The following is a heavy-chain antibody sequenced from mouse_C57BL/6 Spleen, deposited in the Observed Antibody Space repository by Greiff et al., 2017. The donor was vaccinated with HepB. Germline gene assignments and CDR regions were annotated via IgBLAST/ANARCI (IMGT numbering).Heavy chain of an antibody. CDR3: ASEGNYGSSYYAMDY. CDR1: GYTFTGYW. J-gene: IGHJ4*01. Sequence: VQGVESGAELMKPGASVKLSCKATGYTFTGYWLEWVKQRPGHGLEWIGEILPGSGSTNYNEKFKGKATFTADTSSNTAYMQLSSLTTEDSAIYYCASEGNYGSSYYAMDYWGQGTSVTVSS. CDR2: ILPGSGST. V-gene: IGHV1-9*01. D-gene: IGHD1-1*01.